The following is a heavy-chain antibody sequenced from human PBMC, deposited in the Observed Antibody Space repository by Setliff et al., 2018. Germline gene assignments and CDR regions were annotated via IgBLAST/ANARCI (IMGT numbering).Heavy chain of an antibody. CDR2: INHSGST. J-gene: IGHJ4*02. D-gene: IGHD3-10*01. CDR3: ARGVVRGVIRFDY. CDR1: GGSFSGYY. Sequence: SETLSLTCAVYGGSFSGYYWSWIRQPPGRGLEWIGEINHSGSTNYNPSLKSRVTISVDTSKNQFSLKLSSVTAADTAVYYCARGVVRGVIRFDYWGQGTLVTVSS. V-gene: IGHV4-34*01.